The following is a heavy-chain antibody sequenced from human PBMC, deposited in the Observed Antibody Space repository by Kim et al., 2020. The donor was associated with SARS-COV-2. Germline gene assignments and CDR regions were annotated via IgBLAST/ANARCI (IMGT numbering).Heavy chain of an antibody. D-gene: IGHD1-26*01. CDR3: ARVGATPWYFDL. V-gene: IGHV3-48*03. CDR2: ISSSGSTI. J-gene: IGHJ2*01. Sequence: GGSLRLSCAASGFTFSSYEMNWVRQAPGKGLEWVSYISSSGSTIYYADSVKGRFTISRDNAKNSLYLQMNSLRAEDTAVYYCARVGATPWYFDLWGRGTLVTVSS. CDR1: GFTFSSYE.